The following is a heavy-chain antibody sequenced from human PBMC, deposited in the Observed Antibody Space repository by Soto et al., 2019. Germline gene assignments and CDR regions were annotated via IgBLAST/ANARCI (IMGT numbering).Heavy chain of an antibody. CDR3: ARSLLSLTILKPSYYFDY. V-gene: IGHV4-59*01. D-gene: IGHD3-3*01. CDR1: GGSISSYY. Sequence: SETLSLTCTVSGGSISSYYWSWIRQPPGKGLEWIGYIYYSGSTNYNPSLKSRVTISVDTSKNQFSLKLSSVTAADTAVYYCARSLLSLTILKPSYYFDYWGQGTLVTVSS. CDR2: IYYSGST. J-gene: IGHJ4*02.